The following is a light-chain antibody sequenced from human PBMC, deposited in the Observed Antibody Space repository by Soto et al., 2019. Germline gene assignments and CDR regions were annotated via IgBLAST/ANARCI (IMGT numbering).Light chain of an antibody. CDR2: DDD. CDR3: ASWDDSLSGQV. CDR1: SSNIGTNA. V-gene: IGLV1-36*01. Sequence: QSVLTQPSSVSEAPRQRVTISCSGSSSNIGTNAVSWYQQLPGKPPKLLIYDDDVLSSGVSDRFSASKSGTSASLAISGLQSEDEADYYCASWDDSLSGQVFGGGTKVTVL. J-gene: IGLJ3*02.